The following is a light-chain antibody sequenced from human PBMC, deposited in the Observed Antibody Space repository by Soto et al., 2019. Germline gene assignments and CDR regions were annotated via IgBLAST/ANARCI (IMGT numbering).Light chain of an antibody. J-gene: IGLJ3*02. CDR2: SNN. V-gene: IGLV1-44*01. Sequence: QSVLTQPPSASGTPGQRVTISCSGSSSNIGSNTVNWYQQLPGTAPKLLIYSNNQRPSGVPDRFSGSKSGTSASLTISGLQAEDEADYYCSSYTSSSTPPWVFGGGTKVTVL. CDR1: SSNIGSNT. CDR3: SSYTSSSTPPWV.